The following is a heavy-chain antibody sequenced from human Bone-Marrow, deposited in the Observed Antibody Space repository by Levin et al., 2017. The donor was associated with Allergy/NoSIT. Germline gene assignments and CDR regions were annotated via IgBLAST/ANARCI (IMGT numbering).Heavy chain of an antibody. Sequence: GESLKISCAASGFTFSSYAMSWVRQAPGKGLEWVSAISGSGGSTYYADSVKGRFTISRDNSKNTLYLQMNSLRAEDTAVYYCAKENTVTIDYYFDYWGQGTLVTVSS. J-gene: IGHJ4*02. D-gene: IGHD4-17*01. CDR2: ISGSGGST. CDR3: AKENTVTIDYYFDY. V-gene: IGHV3-23*01. CDR1: GFTFSSYA.